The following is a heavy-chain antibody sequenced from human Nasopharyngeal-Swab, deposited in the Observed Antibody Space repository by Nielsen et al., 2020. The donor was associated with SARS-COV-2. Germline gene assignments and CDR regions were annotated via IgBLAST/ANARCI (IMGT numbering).Heavy chain of an antibody. J-gene: IGHJ4*02. CDR1: GFTFSSYG. CDR3: ALAVYDYIDY. Sequence: GESLKISCAASGFTFSSYGMHWVRQAPGKGLEWVAVISYDGSNKYYADSVKGRFTISRDNSKNTLYLQMSSLRAEDTAVYYCALAVYDYIDYWGQGTLVTVSS. V-gene: IGHV3-30*03. CDR2: ISYDGSNK. D-gene: IGHD5/OR15-5a*01.